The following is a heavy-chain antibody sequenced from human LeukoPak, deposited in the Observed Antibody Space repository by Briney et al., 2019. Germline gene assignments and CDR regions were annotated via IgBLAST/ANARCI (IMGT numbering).Heavy chain of an antibody. J-gene: IGHJ4*02. D-gene: IGHD4-17*01. CDR3: ARGTITTVTDS. Sequence: SETLSLTCAISGGSIGSSNWWTWVRPPPGKGLEWVGEIYLRGNTNYNPSLESRVTISVDESKTQLSLRLESVTAADTAVYYCARGTITTVTDSWGPGTLVTVSS. V-gene: IGHV4-4*02. CDR1: GGSIGSSNW. CDR2: IYLRGNT.